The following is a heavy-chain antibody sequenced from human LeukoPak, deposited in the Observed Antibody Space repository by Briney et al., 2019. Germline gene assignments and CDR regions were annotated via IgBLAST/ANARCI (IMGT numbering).Heavy chain of an antibody. CDR2: ITSSSNTI. CDR1: GFTFSSYS. D-gene: IGHD5-24*01. V-gene: IGHV3-48*01. Sequence: EGSLRLSXAASGFTFSSYSMNWVRQAPGKGLEWLSYITSSSNTIYYADSVRGRFTISRDNAKNSLYLQMHSLRAEDTAVYYCARWGDGYNYLSYWGQGTLVTVSS. J-gene: IGHJ4*02. CDR3: ARWGDGYNYLSY.